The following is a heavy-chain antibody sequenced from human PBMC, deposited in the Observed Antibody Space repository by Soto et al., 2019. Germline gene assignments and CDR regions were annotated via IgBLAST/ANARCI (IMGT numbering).Heavy chain of an antibody. V-gene: IGHV1-46*01. D-gene: IGHD5-18*01. CDR3: ARDLGGNTAMVQNWYFDL. CDR2: NNPSGGST. Sequence: SVKVSCKASGYTFTSYYMHWVRQAPGQGLEWMGINNPSGGSTSYAQKFQGRVTMTRDTSTSTVYMELSSLRSEDTAVYYCARDLGGNTAMVQNWYFDLWGRGTLVTVSS. CDR1: GYTFTSYY. J-gene: IGHJ2*01.